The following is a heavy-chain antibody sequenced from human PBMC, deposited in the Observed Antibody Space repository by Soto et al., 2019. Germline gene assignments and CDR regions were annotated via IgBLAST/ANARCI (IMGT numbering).Heavy chain of an antibody. J-gene: IGHJ6*03. Sequence: QVQLQESGPGLVKPSQTLSLTCTVSGGSISSGGYYWSWIRQHPGKGLEWIGYIYYSGSTYYNPSLESRVTISVDTSKNQFSLKLSSVTAADTAVYYCARDIGCSSTSCYRNFNYYYMDVWGKGTTVTVSS. D-gene: IGHD2-2*01. V-gene: IGHV4-31*03. CDR3: ARDIGCSSTSCYRNFNYYYMDV. CDR1: GGSISSGGYY. CDR2: IYYSGST.